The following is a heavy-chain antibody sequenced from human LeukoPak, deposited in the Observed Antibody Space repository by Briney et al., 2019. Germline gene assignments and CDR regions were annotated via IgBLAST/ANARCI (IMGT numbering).Heavy chain of an antibody. V-gene: IGHV3-9*01. Sequence: GGSLRLSCAASGFTFDDYAMHWVRQAPGKGLEGVSGISWNSGRIVYADSVKGRFTISRDNAKNSLYLQMNSLRVEDTALYYCAKDRYGDYLGSLDYWGQGTLVTVSS. D-gene: IGHD4-17*01. CDR3: AKDRYGDYLGSLDY. CDR1: GFTFDDYA. J-gene: IGHJ4*02. CDR2: ISWNSGRI.